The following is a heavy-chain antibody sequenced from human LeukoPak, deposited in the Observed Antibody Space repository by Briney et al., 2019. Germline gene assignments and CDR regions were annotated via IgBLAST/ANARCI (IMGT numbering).Heavy chain of an antibody. CDR2: ISGSGGST. CDR1: GFTFSSYC. D-gene: IGHD3-10*02. V-gene: IGHV3-23*01. Sequence: PGGSMRLSCAASGFTFSSYCMSWVRQAPGKGLEWVSAISGSGGSTYYADSVKGRFTISRDNAKNSLYLQMNSLRAEDTAVYYCAELGITMIGGVWGKGTTVTISS. J-gene: IGHJ6*04. CDR3: AELGITMIGGV.